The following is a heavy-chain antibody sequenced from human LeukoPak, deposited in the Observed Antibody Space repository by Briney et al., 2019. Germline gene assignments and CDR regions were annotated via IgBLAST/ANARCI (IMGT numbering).Heavy chain of an antibody. CDR3: ARVASWYYYGSGKYYFDY. Sequence: SETLSLTCAVYGGSFNGYYWSWIRQPPGKGLEWIGEINHSGSTNYNPSLKSRVTISVDTSKNQFSLKLSSVTAADTAVYYCARVASWYYYGSGKYYFDYWGQGTLVTVSS. V-gene: IGHV4-34*01. D-gene: IGHD3-10*01. CDR2: INHSGST. J-gene: IGHJ4*02. CDR1: GGSFNGYY.